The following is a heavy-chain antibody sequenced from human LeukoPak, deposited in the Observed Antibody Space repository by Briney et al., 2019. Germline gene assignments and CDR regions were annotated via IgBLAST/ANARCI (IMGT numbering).Heavy chain of an antibody. V-gene: IGHV1-24*01. D-gene: IGHD3/OR15-3a*01. J-gene: IGHJ3*02. CDR3: ATPGPDWGDDFDI. Sequence: ASVKVSCKVSGYSVMELSMHWVRQAPGKGLEWMGGFDPEDGETIYAQKFQGRVTMTEDTSTDTAYMELSSLRSEDTAVYYCATPGPDWGDDFDIWGQGTMVTVSS. CDR2: FDPEDGET. CDR1: GYSVMELS.